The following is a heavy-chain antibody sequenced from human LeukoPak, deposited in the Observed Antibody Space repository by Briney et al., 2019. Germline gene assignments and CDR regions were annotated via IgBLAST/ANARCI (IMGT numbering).Heavy chain of an antibody. D-gene: IGHD5-18*01. CDR3: ARDSGYSYAPPDY. J-gene: IGHJ4*02. Sequence: ASVKVSCKASGYTFTSYAMHWVRQAPGQRLEWMGWINAGNGNTKYSQKFQGRVTITRDTSASTAYMELSSLRSEDTAVYYCARDSGYSYAPPDYWGQGTLVTVYS. V-gene: IGHV1-3*01. CDR2: INAGNGNT. CDR1: GYTFTSYA.